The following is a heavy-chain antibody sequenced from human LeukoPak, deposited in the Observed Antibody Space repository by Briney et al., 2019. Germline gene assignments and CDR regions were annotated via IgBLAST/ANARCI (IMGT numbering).Heavy chain of an antibody. CDR1: GGTFSSYA. CDR2: IIPIFGTA. Sequence: ASVKVSCKASGGTFSSYAISWVRQAPGQGLEWMGGIIPIFGTANYAQKFQGRVTITADESTSTAYMELSSLRSEDTAVYYCARDGGDGYNHSPFDYWGQGTLVTVSS. D-gene: IGHD5-24*01. J-gene: IGHJ4*02. V-gene: IGHV1-69*13. CDR3: ARDGGDGYNHSPFDY.